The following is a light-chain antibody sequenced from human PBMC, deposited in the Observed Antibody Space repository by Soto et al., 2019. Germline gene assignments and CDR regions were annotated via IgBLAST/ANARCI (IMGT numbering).Light chain of an antibody. CDR2: DVS. CDR1: SSDVGAYDY. V-gene: IGLV2-14*01. Sequence: SALTQPASVSGSPGQSIAISCTGTSSDVGAYDYVSWYQQYPGKAPKLMIYDVSNRPSGVSDRFSDSKSGNTASLTISGLHTEDEADYHCTSYTRSSTLVFGGGTQLTVL. J-gene: IGLJ3*02. CDR3: TSYTRSSTLV.